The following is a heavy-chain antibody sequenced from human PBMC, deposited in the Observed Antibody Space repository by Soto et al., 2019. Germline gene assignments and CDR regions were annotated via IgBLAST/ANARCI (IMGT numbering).Heavy chain of an antibody. CDR3: AKKVNSGPGSQYFDY. CDR2: FRSSGDGGTT. Sequence: CGSLRLPCAAYGSTFSSYSMTWFRQTPTKGLEWVSGFRSSGDGGTTYYAGSVKGRFTISRDNSKNMLFLQMNSLRAEDTAIYYCAKKVNSGPGSQYFDYWGQGTLVTVSS. CDR1: GSTFSSYS. V-gene: IGHV3-23*01. D-gene: IGHD3-10*01. J-gene: IGHJ4*02.